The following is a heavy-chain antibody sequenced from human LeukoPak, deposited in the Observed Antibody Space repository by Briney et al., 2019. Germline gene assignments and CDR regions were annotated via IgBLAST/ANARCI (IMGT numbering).Heavy chain of an antibody. CDR3: ARVSVVVTAIQGYYYYYMDV. J-gene: IGHJ6*03. D-gene: IGHD2-21*02. CDR1: GGSFSGYY. V-gene: IGHV4-34*01. Sequence: SETLSLTCAVYGGSFSGYYWSWIRQPPGKGLEWIGEINHSGSTNYNPSLKSRVTISVDTSKNQFSLKLSSVTAADTAVYYCARVSVVVTAIQGYYYYYMDVWGKGTTVTVSS. CDR2: INHSGST.